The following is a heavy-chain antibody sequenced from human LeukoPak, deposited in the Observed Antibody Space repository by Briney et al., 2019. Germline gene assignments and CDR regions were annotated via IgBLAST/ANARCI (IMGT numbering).Heavy chain of an antibody. J-gene: IGHJ6*02. CDR1: GGSIGSYY. CDR2: IYTSGST. V-gene: IGHV4-4*07. CDR3: ARQKWEQQGRDYYFNGLDV. Sequence: SETLSLTCTVSGGSIGSYYWSWIRQPAGKGLEWIGRIYTSGSTNYNPSLKSRVTMSVDTSKNQFSLKLSSATAADTAVYYCARQKWEQQGRDYYFNGLDVWGPGTTVIVSS. D-gene: IGHD1/OR15-1a*01.